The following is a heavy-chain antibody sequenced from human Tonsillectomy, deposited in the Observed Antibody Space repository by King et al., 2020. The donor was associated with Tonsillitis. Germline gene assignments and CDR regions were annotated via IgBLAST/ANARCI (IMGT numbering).Heavy chain of an antibody. J-gene: IGHJ2*01. D-gene: IGHD3-22*01. CDR2: INHSGST. Sequence: VQLQQWGAGLLKPSETLSLNCAVYGGSFSGYYWSWIRQPPEKGLEWIGEINHSGSTNYNPSLKSRVTISVDTSKNQFSLKLSSVTAADTAVYYCARGTYDSSGYAYWYFDLWGRGTLVTVSS. CDR1: GGSFSGYY. V-gene: IGHV4-34*01. CDR3: ARGTYDSSGYAYWYFDL.